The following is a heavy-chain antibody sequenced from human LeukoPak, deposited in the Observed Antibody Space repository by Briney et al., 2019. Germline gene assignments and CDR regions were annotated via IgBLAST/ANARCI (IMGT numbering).Heavy chain of an antibody. D-gene: IGHD2-8*01. J-gene: IGHJ4*02. CDR2: IKNGGST. CDR1: GITVGSSH. V-gene: IGHV3-66*01. Sequence: GGSLRLSCAASGITVGSSHMNWVRQAPGKGLEWVSLIKNGGSTYYADSVRGRFTISRDNSKNTIYLQMNSLRAEDTAVYYCATVYAIKADGYWGQGTLVTVSS. CDR3: ATVYAIKADGY.